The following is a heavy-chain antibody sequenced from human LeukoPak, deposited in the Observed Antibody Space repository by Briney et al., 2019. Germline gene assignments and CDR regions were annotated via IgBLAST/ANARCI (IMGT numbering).Heavy chain of an antibody. CDR3: ARAPQGFFDY. J-gene: IGHJ4*02. CDR1: GFTFSSYS. CDR2: ISSSGSTI. V-gene: IGHV3-48*04. Sequence: GGSLRLSCAASGFTFSSYSMNWVRQAPGKGLEWVSYISSSGSTIYYADSVKGRFTISRDNAKNSLYLQMNSLRAEDTAVYYCARAPQGFFDYWGQGTLVTVSS.